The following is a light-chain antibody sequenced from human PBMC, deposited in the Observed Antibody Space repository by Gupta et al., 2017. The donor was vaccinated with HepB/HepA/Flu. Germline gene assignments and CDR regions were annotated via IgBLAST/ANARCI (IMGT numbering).Light chain of an antibody. CDR1: QSISSW. CDR3: QQYNNYSPWT. V-gene: IGKV1-5*03. J-gene: IGKJ1*01. Sequence: DMQMTQSPSTLSASVGDRVTITCRASQSISSWLAWYQQKPGKAPKLLIYKASSLQTGVPSRFTGSGYGTEFTLTISSLQPDDFATYYCQQYNNYSPWTFGQGTKVEIK. CDR2: KAS.